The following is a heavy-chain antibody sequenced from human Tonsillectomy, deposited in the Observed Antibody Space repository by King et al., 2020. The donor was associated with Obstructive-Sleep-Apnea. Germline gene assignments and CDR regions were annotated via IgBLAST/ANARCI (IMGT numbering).Heavy chain of an antibody. CDR2: IYYSGST. V-gene: IGHV4-31*03. D-gene: IGHD5-18*01. CDR3: ARENRGYSYGYNFDY. J-gene: IGHJ4*02. Sequence: QLQESGPGLVKPSQTLSLTCTVSGGSISSGGYYWSWIRQHPGKGLEWIGYIYYSGSTYYKPSPKSRVTISVDTSKNPFSLKLSSVTAADTAVYYCARENRGYSYGYNFDYWGQGTLVTVSS. CDR1: GGSISSGGYY.